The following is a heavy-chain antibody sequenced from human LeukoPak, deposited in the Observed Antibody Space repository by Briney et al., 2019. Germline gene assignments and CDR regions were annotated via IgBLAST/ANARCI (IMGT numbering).Heavy chain of an antibody. CDR1: GGSISSSSYY. J-gene: IGHJ4*02. V-gene: IGHV4-30-4*08. CDR3: ARGGEGYNYVY. CDR2: ISYSGST. D-gene: IGHD5-24*01. Sequence: TSETLSLTCTVSGGSISSSSYYWGWIRQPPGKGLEWIGYISYSGSTHYNPSLKSRATISADTSKNQFSLKLTSMTAADTAVYHCARGGEGYNYVYWGQGTLVTVSS.